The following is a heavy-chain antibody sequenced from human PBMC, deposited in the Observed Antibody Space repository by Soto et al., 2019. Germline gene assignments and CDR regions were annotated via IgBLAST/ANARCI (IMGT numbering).Heavy chain of an antibody. CDR1: GGSFSGYY. D-gene: IGHD1-7*01. V-gene: IGHV4-34*01. J-gene: IGHJ4*02. CDR2: INHSGST. CDR3: AIFLNWNYAFDY. Sequence: SETLSLTCAVYGGSFSGYYWSWLRQPPGKGLEWIGEINHSGSTNYNPSLKSRVTISVDTSKNQFSLKLSSVTAADTAVYYCAIFLNWNYAFDYWGQGTLVTVSS.